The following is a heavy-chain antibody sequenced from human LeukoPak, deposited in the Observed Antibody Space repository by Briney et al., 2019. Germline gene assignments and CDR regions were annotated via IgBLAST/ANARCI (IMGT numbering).Heavy chain of an antibody. CDR1: GGSINSYY. CDR2: IYYTGGT. V-gene: IGHV4-59*01. J-gene: IGHJ5*02. CDR3: ARYSDAYAGARWFDH. Sequence: SETLSLTCTVSGGSINSYYWSWIRQPPGKELEWIGYIYYTGGTNYNPSLKSRVTISLDTSKNQFSLILNSVTAADAAVYYCARYSDAYAGARWFDHWGQGILVTVSS. D-gene: IGHD3-3*01.